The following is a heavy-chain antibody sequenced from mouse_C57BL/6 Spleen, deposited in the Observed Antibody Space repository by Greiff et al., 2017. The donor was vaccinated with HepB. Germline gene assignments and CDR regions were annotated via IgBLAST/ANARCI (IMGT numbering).Heavy chain of an antibody. Sequence: EVQLQESGPELVKPGASVKIPCKASGYTFTDYNMDWVKQSHGKSLEWIGDINPNNGGTIYNQKFKGKATLTVDKSSSTAYMELRSLTSKDTAVYYCARKGDYYGSSWYFDVWGTGTTVTVSS. V-gene: IGHV1-18*01. D-gene: IGHD1-1*01. CDR2: INPNNGGT. CDR3: ARKGDYYGSSWYFDV. CDR1: GYTFTDYN. J-gene: IGHJ1*03.